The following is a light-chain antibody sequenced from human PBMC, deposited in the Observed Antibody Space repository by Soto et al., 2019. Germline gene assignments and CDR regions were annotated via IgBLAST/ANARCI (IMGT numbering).Light chain of an antibody. V-gene: IGKV1-5*03. Sequence: DIQMTQSPSTLSASVGDRVTITCRASQSIRSWLAWYQQKPGKAPKVLIYKASSLESGVPSRFSGSGSVTEFTLTISSLQPDDFATYYCRQHDSYPITFGGGTKVEIK. CDR3: RQHDSYPIT. CDR2: KAS. CDR1: QSIRSW. J-gene: IGKJ4*01.